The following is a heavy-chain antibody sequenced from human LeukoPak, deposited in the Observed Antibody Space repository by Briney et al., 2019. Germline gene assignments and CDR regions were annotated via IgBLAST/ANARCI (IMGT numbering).Heavy chain of an antibody. J-gene: IGHJ4*02. CDR3: ARDTYDRGWNGLFDY. Sequence: GGSLRLSCGASGFTFSTYWMSGVRQAPGKGREGVASINQDGSQKYYVDSVKGRFTISRDNAKNSLYLRMDSLRAEDTAVYYCARDTYDRGWNGLFDYWGQGTLVTVSS. D-gene: IGHD6-19*01. CDR1: GFTFSTYW. V-gene: IGHV3-7*01. CDR2: INQDGSQK.